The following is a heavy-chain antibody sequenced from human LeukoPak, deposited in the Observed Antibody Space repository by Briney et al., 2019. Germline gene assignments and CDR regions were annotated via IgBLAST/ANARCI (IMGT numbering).Heavy chain of an antibody. V-gene: IGHV3-7*03. CDR2: IRQDGSER. CDR1: GFTFSNYW. D-gene: IGHD4-17*01. J-gene: IGHJ4*02. Sequence: PGGSLRLSCAASGFTFSNYWMNWVRQAPGKGLEWVANIRQDGSERYYVDSVKGRFAISRDNAKNSPYLQMNSLRAEDTAVYYCASHGWVTGTTKADYWGQGTLVTVSS. CDR3: ASHGWVTGTTKADY.